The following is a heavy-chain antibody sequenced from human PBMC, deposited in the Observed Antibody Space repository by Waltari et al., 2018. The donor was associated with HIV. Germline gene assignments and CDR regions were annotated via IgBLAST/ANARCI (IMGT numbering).Heavy chain of an antibody. CDR1: GFIFTDFG. D-gene: IGHD3-10*01. J-gene: IGHJ3*01. CDR3: VKDSGRAADVFDL. CDR2: SRGGGET. V-gene: IGHV3-23*01. Sequence: QLLESGGGLVEPGGSLRLSCAASGFIFTDFGMDWVRQAPGKGLEWVSASRGGGETFYADAVKGRFTISRDNSKNTLYLQMNSLRADDAAVYYCVKDSGRAADVFDLWGQGTMVTVSS.